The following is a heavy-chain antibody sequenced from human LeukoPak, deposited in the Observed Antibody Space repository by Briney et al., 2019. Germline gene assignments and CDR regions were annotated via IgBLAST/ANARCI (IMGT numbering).Heavy chain of an antibody. V-gene: IGHV2-70*11. D-gene: IGHD4-17*01. CDR2: IDWDDDK. Sequence: SGPTLVKPTQTLTLTCTFSGFSLGTSGMCVSWIRQPPGKALEWLARIDWDDDKYYSTSLQTRLTISKDTSKNQVVLTMTNMDPVDTARYYCARAFPTVTTFVYWGQGTLVTVSS. J-gene: IGHJ4*02. CDR3: ARAFPTVTTFVY. CDR1: GFSLGTSGMC.